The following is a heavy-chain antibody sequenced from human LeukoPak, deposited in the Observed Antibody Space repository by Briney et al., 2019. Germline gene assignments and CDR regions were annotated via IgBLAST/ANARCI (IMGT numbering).Heavy chain of an antibody. J-gene: IGHJ4*02. D-gene: IGHD3-10*01. V-gene: IGHV3-23*01. Sequence: GGSLRLSCAAPGFTFSSYAMSWVRPAPGKGLEWVSGISASGVSTYYADSVKGRFTISRDNSKNTLYLQMSSLRAEDTAVYYCAKNHVRGPYSFDCWGQGTLVTVSS. CDR3: AKNHVRGPYSFDC. CDR2: ISASGVST. CDR1: GFTFSSYA.